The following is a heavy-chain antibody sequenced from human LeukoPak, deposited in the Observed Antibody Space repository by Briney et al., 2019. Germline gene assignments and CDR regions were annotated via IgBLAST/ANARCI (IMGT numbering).Heavy chain of an antibody. CDR2: ISDSGGST. D-gene: IGHD3-10*01. Sequence: PGGPLRLSCAASGFTFSSYAMSWVRQAPGKGLEWVSTISDSGGSTYYADSVKGRLTISRDNSKNTLYLQMNSLRAEDTAVYYCAKSLEGLWFGNYYFDYWGQETLVTVSS. J-gene: IGHJ4*02. V-gene: IGHV3-23*01. CDR1: GFTFSSYA. CDR3: AKSLEGLWFGNYYFDY.